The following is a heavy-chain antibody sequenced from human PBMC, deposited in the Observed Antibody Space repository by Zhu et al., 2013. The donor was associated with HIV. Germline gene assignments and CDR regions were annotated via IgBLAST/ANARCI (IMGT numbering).Heavy chain of an antibody. J-gene: IGHJ3*01. CDR2: FSPYGGAT. Sequence: QVQLVQSGPEVKKPGASVQVSCKASGYTFTGHYIHWVRQAPGQGLEWMGWFSPYGGATNYAQKFQGRVSMTGDTTIHTAYMQLNRLIYDDTAVYYCARDERALDVWGQGTMVTVSS. V-gene: IGHV1-2*02. D-gene: IGHD6-25*01. CDR1: GYTFTGHY. CDR3: ARDERALDV.